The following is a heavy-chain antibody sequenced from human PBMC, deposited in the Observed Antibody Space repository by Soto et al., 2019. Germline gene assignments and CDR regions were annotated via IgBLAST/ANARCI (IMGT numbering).Heavy chain of an antibody. Sequence: QVQLVESGGGVVQPGRSLRLSCAASGYTFSSYGMHWVRQAPGKGLEWVAVISSDGSKKYYVDSVKGRFTISRDDSKNTVYLQINSLRGEDTAVCYCTRDQSSAFHHWGQGTLVTVSS. CDR1: GYTFSSYG. CDR3: TRDQSSAFHH. V-gene: IGHV3-30*03. D-gene: IGHD6-19*01. CDR2: ISSDGSKK. J-gene: IGHJ4*02.